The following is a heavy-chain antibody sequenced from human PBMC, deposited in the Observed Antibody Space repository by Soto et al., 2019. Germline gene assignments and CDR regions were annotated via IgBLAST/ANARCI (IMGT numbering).Heavy chain of an antibody. CDR1: GFAFGDHA. D-gene: IGHD5-12*01. CDR3: ARYIFAHSFYGLDV. V-gene: IGHV3-23*01. J-gene: IGHJ6*01. Sequence: GGSLRLSCTASGFAFGDHAFAWFRQAPGKGLQWVSSIRESDDATVSAASVRGRFTISRDDSKSTLSLQMNGLRAEDTAIYYCARYIFAHSFYGLDVWGQGIAVTVSS. CDR2: IRESDDAT.